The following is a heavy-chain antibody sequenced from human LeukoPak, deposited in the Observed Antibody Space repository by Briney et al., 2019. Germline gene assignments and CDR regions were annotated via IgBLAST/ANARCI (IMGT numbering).Heavy chain of an antibody. CDR2: IYYSGST. CDR3: ARMRAYCSGGSCYQIGMDV. Sequence: SETLSLTCTVSGCSISSYYWSWIRQPPGKGQEWIGNIYYSGSTNYNPSLMSRVTISVDTSKNQSSLKLSSVTAADTAVYYCARMRAYCSGGSCYQIGMDVWGQGTTVTVSS. J-gene: IGHJ6*02. V-gene: IGHV4-59*08. CDR1: GCSISSYY. D-gene: IGHD2-15*01.